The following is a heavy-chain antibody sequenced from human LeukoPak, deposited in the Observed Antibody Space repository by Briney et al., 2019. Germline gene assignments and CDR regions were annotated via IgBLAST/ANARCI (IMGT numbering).Heavy chain of an antibody. CDR1: GVTFSNYY. CDR2: INHYGSAK. CDR3: ARGSGDCTCPAY. V-gene: IGHV3-7*01. D-gene: IGHD2-21*02. Sequence: GGSLRLSCAASGVTFSNYYMSWVRQAPGKGLEWVANINHYGSAKNYVDSVKGRFTIPRDNAKSSLYLQMNSLRAEDTAVYYCARGSGDCTCPAYWGQGTLVTVSS. J-gene: IGHJ4*02.